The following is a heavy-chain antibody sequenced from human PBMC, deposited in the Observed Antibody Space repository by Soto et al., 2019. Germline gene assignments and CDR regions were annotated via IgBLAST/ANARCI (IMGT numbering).Heavy chain of an antibody. CDR2: IWFDGSDK. D-gene: IGHD2-2*01. Sequence: GGSLRLSCAASGFTFSSYGMHWVRQAPGKGLEWVALIWFDGSDKYYADSVKGRFTISRDSSKNTLYLQMNSLRADDTAVYYCARLYCSSTSCYSVGAFDIWGQGTMVTVSS. CDR3: ARLYCSSTSCYSVGAFDI. CDR1: GFTFSSYG. J-gene: IGHJ3*02. V-gene: IGHV3-33*01.